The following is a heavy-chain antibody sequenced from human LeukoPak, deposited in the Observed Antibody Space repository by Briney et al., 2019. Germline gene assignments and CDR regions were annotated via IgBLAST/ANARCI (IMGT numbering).Heavy chain of an antibody. CDR3: ARARGSYHPAFDI. V-gene: IGHV3-21*01. J-gene: IGHJ3*02. CDR2: ISSSSSYI. D-gene: IGHD1-26*01. Sequence: GGSLRLSCAASGFTFSSYSMNWVRQAPGKGLEWVSSISSSSSYIYYADSVKGRFTISRDNAKNSLYLQMNSLRAEDTAVYYCARARGSYHPAFDIWGQGTMVTVSS. CDR1: GFTFSSYS.